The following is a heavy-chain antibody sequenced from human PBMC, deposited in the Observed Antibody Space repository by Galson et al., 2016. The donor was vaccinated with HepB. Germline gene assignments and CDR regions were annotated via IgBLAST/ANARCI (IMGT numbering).Heavy chain of an antibody. CDR3: TREGVGGFDL. J-gene: IGHJ2*01. CDR2: MSGSGERI. Sequence: SLRLSCAASGFIFTKYPMSWVRQAPGKGLEWVSAMSGSGERIYYADSVRGRFTISRDNAKNSLYVQMNSLRAEDTAVYYCTREGVGGFDLWGRGTLVTVSS. CDR1: GFIFTKYP. V-gene: IGHV3-23*01. D-gene: IGHD1-26*01.